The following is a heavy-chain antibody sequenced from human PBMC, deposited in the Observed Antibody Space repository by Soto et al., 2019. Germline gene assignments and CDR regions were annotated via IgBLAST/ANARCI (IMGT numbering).Heavy chain of an antibody. D-gene: IGHD6-13*01. CDR3: AREMAAAGDFDY. J-gene: IGHJ4*02. CDR1: GGSISSGDYY. CDR2: IYYSGSA. V-gene: IGHV4-30-4*02. Sequence: SETLSLTCTVSGGSISSGDYYWSWIRQPPGKGLECIGYIYYSGSAYYNPSLKSRVTISVDTSKNQFSLKLSSVTAADTAVYYCAREMAAAGDFDYWGQGTLVTVSS.